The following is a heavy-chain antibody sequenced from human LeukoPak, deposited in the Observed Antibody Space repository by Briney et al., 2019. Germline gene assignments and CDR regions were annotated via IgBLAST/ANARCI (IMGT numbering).Heavy chain of an antibody. J-gene: IGHJ4*02. D-gene: IGHD6-19*01. CDR3: ARGSGHTIDY. CDR2: IKQDGSQK. Sequence: GGSLRLSCAASGFSFSSYGMSWVRQAPGKGLEWVANIKQDGSQKYYVDSVKGRFTISRDNAKNSLYLQMNSLRADDTAVYYCARGSGHTIDYWGQGTLVTVSS. V-gene: IGHV3-7*04. CDR1: GFSFSSYG.